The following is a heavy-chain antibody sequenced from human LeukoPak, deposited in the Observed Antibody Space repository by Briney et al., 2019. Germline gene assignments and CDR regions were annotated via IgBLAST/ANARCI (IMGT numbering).Heavy chain of an antibody. CDR2: INPNSGGT. CDR1: GYTFTGYY. J-gene: IGHJ3*02. D-gene: IGHD2-2*02. V-gene: IGHV1-2*02. Sequence: ASVKVSCKASGYTFTGYYMHWVRQAPGQGLEWMGWINPNSGGTNYAQKFQGRVTMTRDTSISTAYMELSRLRSDDTAVYYCARNIVVPAAIYAFDIWGQGTMVTVSS. CDR3: ARNIVVPAAIYAFDI.